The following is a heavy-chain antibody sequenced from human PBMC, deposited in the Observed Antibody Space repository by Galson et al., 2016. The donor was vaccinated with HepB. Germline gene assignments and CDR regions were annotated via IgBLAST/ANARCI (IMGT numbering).Heavy chain of an antibody. J-gene: IGHJ6*02. V-gene: IGHV1-2*04. CDR2: ININSGDT. Sequence: SVKVSCKASGYTFTGHYMHWVRQAPGQGPEWVGRININSGDTIYAQNFQGWVTMTRDTSISTAYMELKRLRSDDTAVYYCARGDYYYGMDVWGQGTTVTVSS. CDR1: GYTFTGHY. CDR3: ARGDYYYGMDV.